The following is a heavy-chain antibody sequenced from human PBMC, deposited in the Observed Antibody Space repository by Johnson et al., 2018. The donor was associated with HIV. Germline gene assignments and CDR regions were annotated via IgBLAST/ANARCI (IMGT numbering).Heavy chain of an antibody. Sequence: VQLVESGGGLVQPGGSLRLSCAASGFTFSSYWMSWVRQAPGKGLEWVANVKQDGSENYYVDSVKGRFNISRDNAKNSLYLQINSLRAEDTAVYYCARGGSCYNAHFDIWGQGTMVTVSS. D-gene: IGHD2-15*01. CDR2: VKQDGSEN. CDR1: GFTFSSYW. V-gene: IGHV3-7*04. CDR3: ARGGSCYNAHFDI. J-gene: IGHJ3*02.